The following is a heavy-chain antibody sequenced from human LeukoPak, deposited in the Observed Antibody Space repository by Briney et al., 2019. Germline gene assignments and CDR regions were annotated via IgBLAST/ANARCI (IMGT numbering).Heavy chain of an antibody. Sequence: SEPLPLTCIVSGVSISSSYYYCGWIRPPPGEGLAWIGSIYYSGSTYYNPSLRSRVTISVATSKHQFSLKLSSVTAAATAVYYCARVWAALVRRYFDSWGQGTLVSVSS. CDR1: GVSISSSYYY. CDR2: IYYSGST. V-gene: IGHV4-39*07. J-gene: IGHJ4*02. D-gene: IGHD6-6*01. CDR3: ARVWAALVRRYFDS.